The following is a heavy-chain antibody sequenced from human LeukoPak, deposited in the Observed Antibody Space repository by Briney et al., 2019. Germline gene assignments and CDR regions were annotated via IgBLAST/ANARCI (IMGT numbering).Heavy chain of an antibody. J-gene: IGHJ4*02. CDR1: GFSLSTSGMR. Sequence: SGPALVKPTQTLTLTCTFSGFSLSTSGMRVSWIRQPPGKALEWLARIDWGDDKFYSTSLKTRLTISKDTSKNQVVLTMTNMDPVDTATYYCARDSSGLDYWGQGTLVTVSS. D-gene: IGHD3-22*01. V-gene: IGHV2-70*04. CDR2: IDWGDDK. CDR3: ARDSSGLDY.